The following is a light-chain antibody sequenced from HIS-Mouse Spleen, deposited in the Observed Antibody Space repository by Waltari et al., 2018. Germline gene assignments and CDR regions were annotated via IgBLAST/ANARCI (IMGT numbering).Light chain of an antibody. CDR1: VLEKKY. Sequence: SYELTQPSSVSVSPGQTARITCSGDVLEKKYARWFQQKPGQAPVLVIYKDSERPSGSPARFSGSSSGTTVTLTISGAQVEDEADYYCYSAADNNWVFGGGTKLTVL. J-gene: IGLJ3*02. V-gene: IGLV3-27*01. CDR3: YSAADNNWV. CDR2: KDS.